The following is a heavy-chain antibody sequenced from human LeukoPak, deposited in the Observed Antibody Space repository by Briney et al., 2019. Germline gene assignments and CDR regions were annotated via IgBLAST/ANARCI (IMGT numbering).Heavy chain of an antibody. CDR3: ARHGKYPRNWFDP. V-gene: IGHV4-4*09. Sequence: SETLSPTCTVSGGSISSYYWSWIRQPPGKGLEWIGYIYTSGSTNYNPSLKSRVTISVDTSKNQFSLKLSSVTAADTAVYYCARHGKYPRNWFDPWGQGTLVTVSS. CDR1: GGSISSYY. CDR2: IYTSGST. D-gene: IGHD2-2*02. J-gene: IGHJ5*02.